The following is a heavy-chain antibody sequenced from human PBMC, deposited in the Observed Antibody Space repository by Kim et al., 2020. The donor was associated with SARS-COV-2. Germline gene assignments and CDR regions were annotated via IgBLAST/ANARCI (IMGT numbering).Heavy chain of an antibody. CDR1: EYTFNNYW. J-gene: IGHJ4*02. V-gene: IGHV5-51*01. D-gene: IGHD1-26*01. CDR2: IYPGDSDT. Sequence: GESLKISCKASEYTFNNYWIGWVRQMPGKGLQWLGIIYPGDSDTKYNPSVQGQVTISADWSLTTAYLQWSSPKASDTAIYYCARAPSGTFSPYYFDYWGQGTLVTVSS. CDR3: ARAPSGTFSPYYFDY.